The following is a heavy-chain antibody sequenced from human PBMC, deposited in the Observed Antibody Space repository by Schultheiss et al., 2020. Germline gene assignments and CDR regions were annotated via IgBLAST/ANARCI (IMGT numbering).Heavy chain of an antibody. CDR1: GYTFTSYG. CDR3: AKDRIPYSSSSLCEFDY. J-gene: IGHJ4*02. V-gene: IGHV1-18*01. CDR2: ISAYNGNT. Sequence: ASVKVSCKASGYTFTSYGISWVRQAPGQGLEWMGWISAYNGNTNYAQKLQGRVTITADESTSTAYMELSSLRSEDTAVYYCAKDRIPYSSSSLCEFDYWGQGTLVTVSS. D-gene: IGHD6-6*01.